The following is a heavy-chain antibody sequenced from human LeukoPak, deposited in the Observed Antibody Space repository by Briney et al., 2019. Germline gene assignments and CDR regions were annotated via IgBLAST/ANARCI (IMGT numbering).Heavy chain of an antibody. CDR2: INPNGGST. CDR1: GYTFTSYY. CDR3: ARDLSDGYGEFDY. D-gene: IGHD4-17*01. J-gene: IGHJ4*02. V-gene: IGHV1-46*01. Sequence: ASVKVSCKASGYTFTSYYMHWVRQAPGQGLEWMGIINPNGGSTSYAQKFQGRVTMTRDMSTSTVYMELSSLRSEDTAVYYCARDLSDGYGEFDYWGQGTLVTVSS.